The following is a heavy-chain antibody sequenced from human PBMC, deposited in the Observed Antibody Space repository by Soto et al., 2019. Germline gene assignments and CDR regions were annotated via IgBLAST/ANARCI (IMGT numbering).Heavy chain of an antibody. CDR1: GFTFSSYA. CDR2: ISYDGSNK. CDR3: ATRALRYFGWLPLDY. Sequence: GGSLRLSCAASGFTFSSYAMHWVRQAPGKGLEWVAVISYDGSNKYYADSVKGRFTISRDNSKNTLYLQMNSLRAEDTAVYYCATRALRYFGWLPLDYWGQGTLVTVS. J-gene: IGHJ4*02. V-gene: IGHV3-30-3*01. D-gene: IGHD3-9*01.